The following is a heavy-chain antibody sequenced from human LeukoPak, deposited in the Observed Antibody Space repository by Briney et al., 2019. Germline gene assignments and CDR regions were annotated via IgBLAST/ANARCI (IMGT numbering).Heavy chain of an antibody. Sequence: PGGSLRLSCAASGFTFSSYEMNWVRQAPGKGLEWVSYISSSGSTIYYADSVKGRFTISRDNAKNSLYLQMNSLRAEDTAVYYCAKDWNQYGSGNYYNSWGYWGQGTLVTVSS. D-gene: IGHD3-10*01. J-gene: IGHJ4*02. CDR3: AKDWNQYGSGNYYNSWGY. CDR1: GFTFSSYE. V-gene: IGHV3-48*03. CDR2: ISSSGSTI.